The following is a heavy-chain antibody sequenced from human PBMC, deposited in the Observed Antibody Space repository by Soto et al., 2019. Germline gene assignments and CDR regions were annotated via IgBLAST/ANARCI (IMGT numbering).Heavy chain of an antibody. CDR1: GFTFSSYA. D-gene: IGHD2-2*01. Sequence: GGSLRLSCAASGFTFSSYAMSWVRQAPGKGLEWVSAISGSGGSTYYADSVKGRFTISRDNSKNTLYLQMNSLRAEDTAVYYCASKWGSYGSSTSCQSPPRLYYYYYMDVWGKGTTVTVSS. CDR2: ISGSGGST. J-gene: IGHJ6*03. CDR3: ASKWGSYGSSTSCQSPPRLYYYYYMDV. V-gene: IGHV3-23*01.